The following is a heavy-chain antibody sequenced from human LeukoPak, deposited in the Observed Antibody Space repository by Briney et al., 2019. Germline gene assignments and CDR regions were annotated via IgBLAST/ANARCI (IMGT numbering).Heavy chain of an antibody. Sequence: GGSLRLSCATSGFSFSSFAMSWVRQAPGKGLEWVSSISGSGDSTYYADSVKGRFTISRDNSKNTLYLQMNSLRAEDTAVYYCAKGIVGATTFFDYWGQGTLVTVSS. J-gene: IGHJ4*02. V-gene: IGHV3-23*01. CDR3: AKGIVGATTFFDY. CDR2: ISGSGDST. D-gene: IGHD1-26*01. CDR1: GFSFSSFA.